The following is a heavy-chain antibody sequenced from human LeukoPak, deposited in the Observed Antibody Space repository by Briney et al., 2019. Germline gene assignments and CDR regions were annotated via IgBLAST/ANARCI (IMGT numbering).Heavy chain of an antibody. V-gene: IGHV3-53*01. D-gene: IGHD3-10*01. Sequence: GGSLRLSCAVSGFTVRTNYMSWVRQAPGKGLEWVSILYNAGDIYYLDSVKGRFTISRDNSRNTLYLQMNSLRVEDSAVYYCARDRAPPTSWYFDLWGRGTLVTVSS. CDR3: ARDRAPPTSWYFDL. CDR2: LYNAGDI. J-gene: IGHJ2*01. CDR1: GFTVRTNY.